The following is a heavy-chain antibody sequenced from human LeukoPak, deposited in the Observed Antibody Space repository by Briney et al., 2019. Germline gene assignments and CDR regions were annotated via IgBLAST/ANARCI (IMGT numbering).Heavy chain of an antibody. Sequence: PGGSLRLSCAASGFTFSSYSMNWVRQAPGKGLEWVSSISSSSSYIYYADSVKGRFTISRDNAKNTLFLEMSGLRADDTAVYYCARSYNYRFDYWGQGTLVVVSS. D-gene: IGHD3-22*01. V-gene: IGHV3-21*01. CDR1: GFTFSSYS. J-gene: IGHJ4*02. CDR2: ISSSSSYI. CDR3: ARSYNYRFDY.